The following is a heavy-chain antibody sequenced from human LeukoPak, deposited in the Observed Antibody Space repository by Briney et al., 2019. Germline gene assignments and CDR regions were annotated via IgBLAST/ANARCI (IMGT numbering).Heavy chain of an antibody. CDR2: ISAYNGNT. CDR1: GYTFTSYG. D-gene: IGHD3-10*01. Sequence: ASVKVSCTASGYTFTSYGISWVRQAPGQGLEWMGWISAYNGNTNYAQKLQGRVTMTTDTSTSTAYMELRSLRSDDTAVYYCARGLVVRGATTYNWFDPWGQGTLVTVPS. J-gene: IGHJ5*02. V-gene: IGHV1-18*01. CDR3: ARGLVVRGATTYNWFDP.